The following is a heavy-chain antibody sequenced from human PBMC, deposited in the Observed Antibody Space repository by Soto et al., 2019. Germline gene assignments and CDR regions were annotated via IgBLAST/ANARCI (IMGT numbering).Heavy chain of an antibody. CDR3: SHGYYQYFES. D-gene: IGHD5-18*01. CDR1: GVTLTNVW. J-gene: IGHJ4*02. Sequence: ELQLVESGGDLVKPGGSLRLSCGVSGVTLTNVWMNWVRQAPGKGPEWVGRIKSKTDGGTTDYAAPVKGRFTISRDDSENTLYLHMNSLQIEDTAVYYCSHGYYQYFESCGQGTLVTVSS. CDR2: IKSKTDGGTT. V-gene: IGHV3-15*07.